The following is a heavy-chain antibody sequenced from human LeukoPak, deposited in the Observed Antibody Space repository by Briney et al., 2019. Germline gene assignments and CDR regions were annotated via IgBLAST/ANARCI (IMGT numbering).Heavy chain of an antibody. CDR1: GFTVSSNY. Sequence: GGSLRLSCAASGFTVSSNYMSWVRQAPGKGLEWVSVIYSGGDTYYADSVKGRFTISRDNSKNTLYLQMNTLRAEDTAAYYCARASGYSGYDPFDYWGQGTLVTVSS. V-gene: IGHV3-53*01. CDR2: IYSGGDT. CDR3: ARASGYSGYDPFDY. D-gene: IGHD5-12*01. J-gene: IGHJ4*02.